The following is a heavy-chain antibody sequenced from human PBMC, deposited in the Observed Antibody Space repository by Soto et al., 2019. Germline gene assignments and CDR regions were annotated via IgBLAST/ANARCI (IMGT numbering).Heavy chain of an antibody. J-gene: IGHJ4*02. Sequence: EVQLVESGGDLVQPGGSLRLSCAASGFTFSSFWITWVRQAPGKGLEWVANINQDGREKHYVDSVKGRFTLSRDNADNSVDLQMNSLRAEDTAGYYCTMDFVVQELDCWGQGTLVTVSA. CDR2: INQDGREK. CDR1: GFTFSSFW. D-gene: IGHD6-6*01. V-gene: IGHV3-7*04. CDR3: TMDFVVQELDC.